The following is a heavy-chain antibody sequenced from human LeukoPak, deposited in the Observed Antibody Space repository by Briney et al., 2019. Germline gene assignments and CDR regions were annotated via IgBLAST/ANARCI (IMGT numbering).Heavy chain of an antibody. Sequence: QPGGSLRLSCAASGFTFSSYEMNWVRQAPGKGLEWISYISSSGSTIYYADSVKGRFTISRGNAKKSLYLQMNSLRAEDTAVYYCARDASGFDPWGQGTLVTVSS. D-gene: IGHD2-2*01. CDR1: GFTFSSYE. CDR3: ARDASGFDP. V-gene: IGHV3-48*03. CDR2: ISSSGSTI. J-gene: IGHJ5*02.